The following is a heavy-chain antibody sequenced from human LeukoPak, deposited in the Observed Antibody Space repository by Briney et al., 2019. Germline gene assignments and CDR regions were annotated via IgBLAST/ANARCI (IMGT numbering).Heavy chain of an antibody. CDR2: INPRAGST. J-gene: IGHJ4*02. D-gene: IGHD3-10*01. CDR3: ARVGTRYFDY. CDR1: GYTFTTYY. Sequence: ASVKVSCKASGYTFTTYYLHWVRQAPGQGLEWMGIINPRAGSTTYAEKFQGRVTMTRDTSTSTVYMELSSLRSEDTAVYYCARVGTRYFDYWGQGTLVTVSS. V-gene: IGHV1-46*01.